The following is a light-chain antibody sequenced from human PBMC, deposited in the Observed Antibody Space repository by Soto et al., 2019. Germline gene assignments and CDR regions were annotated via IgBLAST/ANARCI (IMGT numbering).Light chain of an antibody. J-gene: IGKJ1*01. V-gene: IGKV1-5*01. CDR2: DAS. CDR3: QQYNGYSRT. CDR1: KNINTW. Sequence: DIQMTKSPSTLSASVGDRVTITCRASKNINTWVAWYQQKPGKAPKLLIYDASSLESGVPSRVSGSGSGTEFTLTISSMQPDDFATFYCQQYNGYSRTFGQGTKVDIK.